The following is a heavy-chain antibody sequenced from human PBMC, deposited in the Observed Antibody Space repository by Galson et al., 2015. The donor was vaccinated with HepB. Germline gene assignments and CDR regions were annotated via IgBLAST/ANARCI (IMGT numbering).Heavy chain of an antibody. D-gene: IGHD1-26*01. CDR1: GGTFSSYT. J-gene: IGHJ4*02. CDR2: IIPILGIA. CDR3: ARGAGGSGSYWDFDY. V-gene: IGHV1-69*02. Sequence: SVKVSCKASGGTFSSYTISWVRQAPGQGLEWMGRIIPILGIANYAQKFQGRVTITADKSTSTAYMELSSLRSEDTAVYYCARGAGGSGSYWDFDYWGQGTLVTVSS.